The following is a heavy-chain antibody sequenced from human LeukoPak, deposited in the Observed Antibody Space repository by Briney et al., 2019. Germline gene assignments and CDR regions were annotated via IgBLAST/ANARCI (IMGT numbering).Heavy chain of an antibody. J-gene: IGHJ3*02. CDR3: VRIYYSNAFDI. V-gene: IGHV1-8*01. D-gene: IGHD4-11*01. CDR2: MNPKTGNT. Sequence: ASVKVSCKASGYTFTNFDINWVRQATGQGLEWMGWMNPKTGNTGSAQKFQGRVTITGNTSISTAYMELSSLRSEDTAVYYCVRIYYSNAFDIWGQGTMVTVSS. CDR1: GYTFTNFD.